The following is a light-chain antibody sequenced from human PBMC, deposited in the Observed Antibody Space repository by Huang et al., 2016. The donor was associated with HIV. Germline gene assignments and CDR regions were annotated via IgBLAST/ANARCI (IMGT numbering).Light chain of an antibody. Sequence: AIQMTQSPSSLSASVVYRVTITCRASQGIRNALGWYQQRPGKAPKLLIYAASTLHSGVPSRFSGSGSGTDFTLTISSLQPEDLATYYCLQDYTYPLTFGPGTKVDIK. CDR2: AAS. J-gene: IGKJ3*01. CDR1: QGIRNA. V-gene: IGKV1-6*01. CDR3: LQDYTYPLT.